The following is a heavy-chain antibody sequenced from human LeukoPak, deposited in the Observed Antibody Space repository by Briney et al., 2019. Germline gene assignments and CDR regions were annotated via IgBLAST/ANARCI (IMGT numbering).Heavy chain of an antibody. CDR1: GGSISSSSYY. CDR2: IYYSGST. Sequence: SETLSLTCTVSGGSISSSSYYWGWIRQPPGKGLEWIGSIYYSGSTYYNPSLKSRVTISVDTSKNQLSLKLSSVTAADTAVYYCARPHNYGDYEYYFDYWGQGILVTVSS. CDR3: ARPHNYGDYEYYFDY. V-gene: IGHV4-39*01. D-gene: IGHD4-17*01. J-gene: IGHJ4*02.